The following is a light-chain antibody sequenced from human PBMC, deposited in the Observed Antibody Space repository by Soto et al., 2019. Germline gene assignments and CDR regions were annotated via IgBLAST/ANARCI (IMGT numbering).Light chain of an antibody. V-gene: IGKV1-5*01. CDR1: QSISSW. J-gene: IGKJ4*01. CDR2: DAS. Sequence: DVQMTQSPSTLSASVGDRVTITCRASQSISSWLACYQQKPGKAPKLLIYDASSLESGAPSRFSGRRSGTEFTPTISSLQPDDFATYYCQQYNSYSPLTFGGGTKVDIK. CDR3: QQYNSYSPLT.